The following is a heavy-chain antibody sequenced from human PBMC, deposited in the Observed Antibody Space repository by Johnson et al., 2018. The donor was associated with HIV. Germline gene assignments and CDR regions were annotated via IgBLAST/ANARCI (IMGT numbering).Heavy chain of an antibody. J-gene: IGHJ3*02. Sequence: VQLVESGGGLVQPGGSLRLSCAASGFTFSSYAMHWVRQAPGKGLEWVSAIGTAGDTYYPGSVKGRFTISRDNAKNSLYLQMNSLRAEDTAVYYCGRVADYYDSIAVLNAFDIWGQGTMVTVSS. CDR3: GRVADYYDSIAVLNAFDI. CDR1: GFTFSSYA. CDR2: IGTAGDT. D-gene: IGHD3-22*01. V-gene: IGHV3-13*01.